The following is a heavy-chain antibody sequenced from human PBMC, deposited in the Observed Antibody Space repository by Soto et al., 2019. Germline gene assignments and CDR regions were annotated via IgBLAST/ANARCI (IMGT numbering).Heavy chain of an antibody. J-gene: IGHJ6*04. Sequence: PSETLSLTCTVSGGSISSYYWSWIRQPPGKGLEWIGYIYYSGSTNYNPSLKSRVTISVDTSKNQFSLKLSSVTAADTAVYYCARLRYCTNGCVSSVVWGKGTTVTVSS. D-gene: IGHD2-8*01. V-gene: IGHV4-59*08. CDR3: ARLRYCTNGCVSSVV. CDR1: GGSISSYY. CDR2: IYYSGST.